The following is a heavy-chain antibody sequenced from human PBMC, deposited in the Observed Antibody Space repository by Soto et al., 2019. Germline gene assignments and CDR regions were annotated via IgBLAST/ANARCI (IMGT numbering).Heavy chain of an antibody. V-gene: IGHV3-48*01. D-gene: IGHD5-12*01. CDR3: AREWDGDGYNSGWFDP. CDR2: ISSSSRTI. CDR1: GFTFSSYS. Sequence: EVQLVESGGGLVQPGGSLRLSCAASGFTFSSYSMNWVRQAPGKGPEWVSYISSSSRTIYCADSVKGRFTISRDNAKNSLYLQMNSLRAEDTAVYYCAREWDGDGYNSGWFDPWGQGTLVTVSS. J-gene: IGHJ5*02.